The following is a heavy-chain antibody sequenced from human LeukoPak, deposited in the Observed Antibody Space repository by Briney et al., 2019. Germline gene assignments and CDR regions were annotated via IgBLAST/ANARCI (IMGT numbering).Heavy chain of an antibody. Sequence: GGSLRLSCAASGLTVSSNYMSWIRQPPGKGLEWVSVIYSGGSTYYADSVKGRFTISRDNSKNTLYPQMNSLRAEDTAVYYCATVITGPNQSFDYWGQGTLVTVSS. D-gene: IGHD1/OR15-1a*01. CDR2: IYSGGST. J-gene: IGHJ4*02. CDR3: ATVITGPNQSFDY. CDR1: GLTVSSNY. V-gene: IGHV3-53*01.